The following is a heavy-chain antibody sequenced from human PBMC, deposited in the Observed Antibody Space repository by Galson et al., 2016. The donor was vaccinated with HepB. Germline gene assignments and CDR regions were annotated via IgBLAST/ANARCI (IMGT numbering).Heavy chain of an antibody. Sequence: SLRLSCAASGFTFTSFGIHWVRQAPGKGLEWVALIPYDGTNQYLGDSVKGRFTISRDNSKNTVFLQMNSLSTEDTAVYYCAKDGGWRPSANIYWYFDLWGRGTPVTVSS. CDR3: AKDGGWRPSANIYWYFDL. CDR2: IPYDGTNQ. V-gene: IGHV3-30*18. J-gene: IGHJ2*01. D-gene: IGHD3-16*01. CDR1: GFTFTSFG.